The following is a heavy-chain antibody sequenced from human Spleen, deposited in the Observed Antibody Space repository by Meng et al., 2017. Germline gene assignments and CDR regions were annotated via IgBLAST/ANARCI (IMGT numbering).Heavy chain of an antibody. J-gene: IGHJ4*02. CDR1: GGSFSGFY. Sequence: QVQLRQWVAGLLKPSETLSLTCAVYGGSFSGFYWNWFRQPPGKGLEWIAEINHSGSNNSNPSLKSRVTILADTSKNQFSLKVRSVTAADTAVYYCAREAYSTSLSSATGFDYWGQGTLVTVSS. V-gene: IGHV4-34*01. D-gene: IGHD6-13*01. CDR3: AREAYSTSLSSATGFDY. CDR2: INHSGSN.